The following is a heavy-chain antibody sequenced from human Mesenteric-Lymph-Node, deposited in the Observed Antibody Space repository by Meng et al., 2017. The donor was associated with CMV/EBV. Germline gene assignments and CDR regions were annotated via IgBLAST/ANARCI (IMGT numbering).Heavy chain of an antibody. CDR1: GFSLKNNP. D-gene: IGHD6-19*01. V-gene: IGHV3-30-3*01. J-gene: IGHJ3*02. Sequence: GGSLRLSCAASGFSLKNNPLHWVRQTPGKGLEWLAVSSPDGNGRNYAASVKGRFTISRDNSKNTLYLEMNSLRLDDTAVYYCAREGYSSGRAGALDILGQGTMVTVSS. CDR2: SSPDGNGR. CDR3: AREGYSSGRAGALDI.